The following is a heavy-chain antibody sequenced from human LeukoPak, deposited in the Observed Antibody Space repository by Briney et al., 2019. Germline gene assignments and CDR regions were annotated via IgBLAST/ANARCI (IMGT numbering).Heavy chain of an antibody. V-gene: IGHV3-21*01. CDR2: ISVDSNYL. J-gene: IGHJ4*02. CDR1: GFTFNTYS. Sequence: PGGSLRLSCAASGFTFNTYSMNWVRQAPGKGLEWVSSISVDSNYLYYVDSLRRRFTVSRDNTKNSLYLQMNSLRAEDTAVYYCARDWNYDSSQDYWGQGTLVTVSS. D-gene: IGHD3-22*01. CDR3: ARDWNYDSSQDY.